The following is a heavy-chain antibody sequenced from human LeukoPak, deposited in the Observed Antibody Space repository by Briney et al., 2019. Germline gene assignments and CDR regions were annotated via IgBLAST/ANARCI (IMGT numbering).Heavy chain of an antibody. CDR2: ISGSGSTI. CDR1: GFTFSNYE. D-gene: IGHD3-9*01. Sequence: GGSLRLSCAASGFTFSNYEMNWVRQAPGKGLDWVSYISGSGSTIYYADSVRGRFTISRDNAKKSLYLQMNSLRAEDTAVYYCARGLTYFNILTGFHDRLDYFDYWGQGTLVTVSS. CDR3: ARGLTYFNILTGFHDRLDYFDY. V-gene: IGHV3-48*03. J-gene: IGHJ4*02.